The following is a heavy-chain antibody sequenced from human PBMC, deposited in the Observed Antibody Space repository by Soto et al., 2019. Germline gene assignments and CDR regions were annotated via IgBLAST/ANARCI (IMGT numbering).Heavy chain of an antibody. CDR3: ASTDSGSSNSYYYGMDV. Sequence: ASVNVSCKPSGYTFTSYAMHWVRQAPGQRLEWMGWINAGNGNTKYSQKFQGRVTITRDTSASTAYMELSSLRSEDTAVYYCASTDSGSSNSYYYGMDVWGKCTKVTVS. D-gene: IGHD3-10*01. CDR1: GYTFTSYA. V-gene: IGHV1-3*01. CDR2: INAGNGNT. J-gene: IGHJ6*04.